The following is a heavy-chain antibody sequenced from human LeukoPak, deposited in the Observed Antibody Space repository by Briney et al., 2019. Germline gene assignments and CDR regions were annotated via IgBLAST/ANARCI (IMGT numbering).Heavy chain of an antibody. CDR3: AREGRGYSYGSLWD. J-gene: IGHJ4*02. V-gene: IGHV3-74*01. D-gene: IGHD5-18*01. CDR1: GFTFSSYW. Sequence: GGSLRLSCAASGFTFSSYWMHWVRRAPGKGLVWVSRINSDGSSTSYADSVKGRFTISRDNAKNTLYLQMNSLRAEDTAVYYCAREGRGYSYGSLWDWGQGTLVTVSS. CDR2: INSDGSST.